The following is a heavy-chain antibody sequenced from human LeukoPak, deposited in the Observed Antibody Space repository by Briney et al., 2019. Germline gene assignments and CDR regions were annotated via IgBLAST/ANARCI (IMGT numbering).Heavy chain of an antibody. J-gene: IGHJ4*02. CDR3: ARYHDFWSGYGIFDY. CDR1: GFTFSSYE. D-gene: IGHD3-3*01. CDR2: ISSRGSTI. Sequence: GGSLRLSCAASGFTFSSYEMNWVRQAPGKGLEWVSYISSRGSTIYYADSVKGRFTISRDNAKDSLYLQMNSLRAEDTAVYYCARYHDFWSGYGIFDYWGQGTLVTVSS. V-gene: IGHV3-48*03.